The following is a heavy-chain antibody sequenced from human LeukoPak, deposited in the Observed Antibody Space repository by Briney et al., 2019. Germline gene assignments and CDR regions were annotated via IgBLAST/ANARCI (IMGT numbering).Heavy chain of an antibody. CDR2: ISSSDSTI. Sequence: PGGSLRLSCAASGFTFSDYYMSWIRQAPGQGLEWVSYISSSDSTIYYADSVKGRFTISRDNAKNSLYLQMNSLRAEDTAVYYCARGEYDSSSSGHYYYYYYMDVWGKGTTVTVSS. V-gene: IGHV3-11*04. CDR1: GFTFSDYY. CDR3: ARGEYDSSSSGHYYYYYYMDV. D-gene: IGHD6-6*01. J-gene: IGHJ6*03.